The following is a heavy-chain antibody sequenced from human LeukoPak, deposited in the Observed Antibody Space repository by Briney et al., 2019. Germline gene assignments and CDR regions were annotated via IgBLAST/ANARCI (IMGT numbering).Heavy chain of an antibody. CDR2: ISSSSSYI. D-gene: IGHD6-13*01. Sequence: GGSLRLSCAASGFTFSSYSMNWVRQAPGKGLEWVSSISSSSSYIYYADSVKGRFTISRDNAKNSLYLQMNSLRAEDTAVYYCARDRGIRIAAAGTFDPWGQGTLVTVSS. CDR1: GFTFSSYS. J-gene: IGHJ5*02. V-gene: IGHV3-21*01. CDR3: ARDRGIRIAAAGTFDP.